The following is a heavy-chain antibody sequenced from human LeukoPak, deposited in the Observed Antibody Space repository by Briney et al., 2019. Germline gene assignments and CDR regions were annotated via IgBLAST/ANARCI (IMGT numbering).Heavy chain of an antibody. J-gene: IGHJ5*02. CDR2: IYDNGGT. CDR3: ARIGSGNYYWFDP. Sequence: SETLPLTCTVSGASISSFYWSWIRQPPGKRLEWIGYIYDNGGTNYNPSFESRVTISVDTSKNQFSLKLKSVTAADTAVYYCARIGSGNYYWFDPWGQGTLVTVSS. V-gene: IGHV4-59*01. D-gene: IGHD3-10*01. CDR1: GASISSFY.